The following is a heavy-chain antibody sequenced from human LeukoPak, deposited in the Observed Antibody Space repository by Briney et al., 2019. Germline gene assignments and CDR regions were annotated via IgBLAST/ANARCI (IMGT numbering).Heavy chain of an antibody. CDR2: IIPILGIA. V-gene: IGHV1-69*04. J-gene: IGHJ4*02. CDR1: GGTFTSYT. Sequence: SGKGSCKGSGGTFTSYTINWVRQAPGQGPELVGRIIPILGIANYAQKFQGRVTITADKSTSTAHMELSSLRSEDTAVYYCARERDGYEHNFDYWGQGTLVTVSS. CDR3: ARERDGYEHNFDY. D-gene: IGHD5-24*01.